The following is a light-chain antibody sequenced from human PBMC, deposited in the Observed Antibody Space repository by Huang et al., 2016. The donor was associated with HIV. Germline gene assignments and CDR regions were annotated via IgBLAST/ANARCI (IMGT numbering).Light chain of an antibody. CDR2: GSS. Sequence: EIVMTQSPATLSVSPGQRVTLSCRANRSVSTNLAWYQQSHGQAPRLLIYGSSTRAPGIPARVSGSGSGTDFSLTISSLQSEDFALYYCHQYNNWLLSFGGGTRV. CDR1: RSVSTN. CDR3: HQYNNWLLS. V-gene: IGKV3-15*01. J-gene: IGKJ4*01.